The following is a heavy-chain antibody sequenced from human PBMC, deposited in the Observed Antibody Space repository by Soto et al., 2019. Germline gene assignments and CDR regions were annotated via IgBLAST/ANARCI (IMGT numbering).Heavy chain of an antibody. D-gene: IGHD3-10*01. CDR1: GAPITTYY. CDR2: ISYSGST. CDR3: ARDWDSSGLFDP. J-gene: IGHJ5*02. Sequence: PSETLSLTCSVSGAPITTYYWRWIRQPPGKGLEWIGSISYSGSTKYNPSLESRVMISLDTSKNQFSLRLTSVTAADTALYYCARDWDSSGLFDPWGQGALVTVSS. V-gene: IGHV4-59*01.